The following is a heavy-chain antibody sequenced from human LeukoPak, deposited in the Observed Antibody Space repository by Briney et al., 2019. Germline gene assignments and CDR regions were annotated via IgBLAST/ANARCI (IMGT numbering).Heavy chain of an antibody. CDR2: IKQDGSEK. Sequence: GGSLRLSCAASGFTFSSYRMSWVRQAPGKGLEWVANIKQDGSEKYYVDSVKGRFTISRDNAKNSPYLQMNSLRAEDTAVYYCARVRGCSGGSCYFDYWGQGTLVTVSS. D-gene: IGHD2-15*01. CDR1: GFTFSSYR. CDR3: ARVRGCSGGSCYFDY. V-gene: IGHV3-7*01. J-gene: IGHJ4*02.